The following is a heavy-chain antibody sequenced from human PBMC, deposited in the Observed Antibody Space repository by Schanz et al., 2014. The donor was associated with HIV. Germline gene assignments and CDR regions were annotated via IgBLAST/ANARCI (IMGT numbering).Heavy chain of an antibody. CDR1: GFTFSTYA. V-gene: IGHV3-23*01. Sequence: EVQLLESGGGLVQPGGSLRLSCAASGFTFSTYAMSWVRQAPGKGLEWVSAISGGGGSTYYADSVKGRFTISGDNSKNTLYLQMNNLRVEDTAVYYCTKEGRWLQLSCLDYWGQGTLVTVSS. J-gene: IGHJ4*02. D-gene: IGHD5-12*01. CDR2: ISGGGGST. CDR3: TKEGRWLQLSCLDY.